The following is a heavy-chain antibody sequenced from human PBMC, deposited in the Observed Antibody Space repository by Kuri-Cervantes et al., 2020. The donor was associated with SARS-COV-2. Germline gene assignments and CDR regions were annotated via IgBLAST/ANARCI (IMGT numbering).Heavy chain of an antibody. CDR1: GFTFSSYA. J-gene: IGHJ4*02. Sequence: GESLKISCAASGFTFSSYAMSWVRQAPGKGLEWVSAISGSGGSTYYADSVKGRFTISRDNSKNTLYLQMNSLRAEDTAVYYCAKDPDYGGNDYWGQGTLVTVSS. CDR3: AKDPDYGGNDY. D-gene: IGHD4-23*01. V-gene: IGHV3-23*01. CDR2: ISGSGGST.